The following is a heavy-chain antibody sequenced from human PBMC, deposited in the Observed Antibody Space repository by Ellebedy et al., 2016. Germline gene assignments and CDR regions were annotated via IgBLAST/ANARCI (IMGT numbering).Heavy chain of an antibody. CDR3: TRHSVDTAMIHDF. CDR2: IRSKANNYAT. D-gene: IGHD5-18*01. J-gene: IGHJ4*02. CDR1: GFTFSGSA. Sequence: GGSLRLSXAASGFTFSGSAMHWVRQASGKGLEWVGRIRSKANNYATAYAASVKGRFTISRDDSKNTAYLQMNSLKIEDTAVYYCTRHSVDTAMIHDFWGQGTLVTVSS. V-gene: IGHV3-73*01.